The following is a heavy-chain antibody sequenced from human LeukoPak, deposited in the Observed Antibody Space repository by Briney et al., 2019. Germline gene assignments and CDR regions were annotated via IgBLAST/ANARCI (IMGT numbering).Heavy chain of an antibody. CDR2: LSSDGSNK. CDR3: AKAHSSGWYYFDS. D-gene: IGHD6-19*01. Sequence: GGSLRLSCAASGFTFSSYGMHWVRQVPGKGLEWVAVLSSDGSNKYYADSVRGRFTISRDNSKNTLYLQMNSLRAEDTAVYYCAKAHSSGWYYFDSWGQGTLVTVSS. J-gene: IGHJ4*02. CDR1: GFTFSSYG. V-gene: IGHV3-30*18.